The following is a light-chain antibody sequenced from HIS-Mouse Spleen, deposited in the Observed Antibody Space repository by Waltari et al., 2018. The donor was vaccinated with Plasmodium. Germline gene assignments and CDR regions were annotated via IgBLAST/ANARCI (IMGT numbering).Light chain of an antibody. Sequence: QSALTQPASVSGSPGQSITISCTGTSSDVGSDTLVSWYQQHPAKAPKLMIYEGSKRPSGVSNRFSGSKSGNTASLTISGLQAEDEADYYCCSYAGSSTLVFGGGTKLTVL. V-gene: IGLV2-23*01. CDR3: CSYAGSSTLV. CDR2: EGS. CDR1: SSDVGSDTL. J-gene: IGLJ3*02.